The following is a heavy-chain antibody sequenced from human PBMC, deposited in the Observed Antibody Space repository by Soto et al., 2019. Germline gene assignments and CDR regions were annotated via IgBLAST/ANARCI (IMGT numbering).Heavy chain of an antibody. V-gene: IGHV4-59*11. J-gene: IGHJ4*02. Sequence: SETLSLTCTVSGGSISNHYWSWIRQPPGKGLEWIGYIYYNGNTNYNPSLKSRVTMSVDTSKNQFSLKLSSETAADTAVYYCARSNWYSEYWGQGTLVTVSS. CDR3: ARSNWYSEY. CDR2: IYYNGNT. CDR1: GGSISNHY. D-gene: IGHD7-27*01.